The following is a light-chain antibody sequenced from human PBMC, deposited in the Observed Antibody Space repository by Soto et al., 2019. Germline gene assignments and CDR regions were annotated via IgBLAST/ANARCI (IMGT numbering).Light chain of an antibody. CDR3: QQYNNWPPTWT. CDR1: QSVSSD. Sequence: EIVLTQSPATLSLSPGERATLSCRASQSVSSDLAWYQQKPGQTPRLLIYGASTWATGFPARFSGSGSGTEFTLTISSLQSEDFAVYYCQQYNNWPPTWTFGQGTKVEIK. CDR2: GAS. V-gene: IGKV3-15*01. J-gene: IGKJ1*01.